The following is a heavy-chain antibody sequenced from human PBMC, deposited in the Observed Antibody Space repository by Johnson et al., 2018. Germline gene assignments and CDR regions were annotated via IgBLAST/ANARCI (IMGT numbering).Heavy chain of an antibody. Sequence: VQLVESGGGLVKPGGSLRLSCAASGFTFSNAWMSWVRQAPGKGLEWVGRIKTNTDGGTTDSAAPVKGRFTISRDDSKNTLYLQLNSLKTEDTAVYYCNTGNWNDGYYYGMDVWGQGTTVTVSS. CDR1: GFTFSNAW. J-gene: IGHJ6*02. D-gene: IGHD1-1*01. CDR3: NTGNWNDGYYYGMDV. CDR2: IKTNTDGGTT. V-gene: IGHV3-15*01.